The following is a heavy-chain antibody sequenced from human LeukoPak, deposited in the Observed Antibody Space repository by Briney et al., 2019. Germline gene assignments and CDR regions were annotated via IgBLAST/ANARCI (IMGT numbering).Heavy chain of an antibody. CDR2: IYTSGST. CDR3: ARVNSPESGVDWFDP. D-gene: IGHD2-8*01. Sequence: SQTLSLTCTVSGGSISSGSYYWSWIRQPAGKGLEWIGRIYTSGSTNYNPSLKSRVTISVDTSKNQFSLKLSSVTAADTAMYYCARVNSPESGVDWFDPWGQGTLVTVSS. V-gene: IGHV4-61*02. J-gene: IGHJ5*02. CDR1: GGSISSGSYY.